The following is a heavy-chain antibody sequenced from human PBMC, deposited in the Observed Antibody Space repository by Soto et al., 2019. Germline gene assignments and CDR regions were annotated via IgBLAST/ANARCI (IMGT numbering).Heavy chain of an antibody. J-gene: IGHJ4*02. Sequence: PGGSLRLSCAASGFTFSSYAMHWVRQAPGKGLEGVAVISYDGSNKYYADSVKGRFTISRDNYKNTLYLQMNSLRAEDTAVYYCARDRGSPIFDYWGKGTLAPVCS. V-gene: IGHV3-30-3*01. CDR3: ARDRGSPIFDY. D-gene: IGHD1-26*01. CDR1: GFTFSSYA. CDR2: ISYDGSNK.